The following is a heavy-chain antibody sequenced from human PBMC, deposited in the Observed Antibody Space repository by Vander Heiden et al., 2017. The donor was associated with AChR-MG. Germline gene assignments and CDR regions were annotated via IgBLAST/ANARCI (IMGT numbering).Heavy chain of an antibody. Sequence: EVQLLASGGGLVQSGGSLSLSCAASGRAFRSYARSWVPPAPGKGLEWVSAISGSGGSTYYADSVKGRFTISRDNSKNTLYLQMNSLRAEDTAVYYCAKVGPDFWCDYWGQGTLVTVSS. CDR1: GRAFRSYA. CDR3: AKVGPDFWCDY. D-gene: IGHD3-3*01. CDR2: ISGSGGST. J-gene: IGHJ4*02. V-gene: IGHV3-23*01.